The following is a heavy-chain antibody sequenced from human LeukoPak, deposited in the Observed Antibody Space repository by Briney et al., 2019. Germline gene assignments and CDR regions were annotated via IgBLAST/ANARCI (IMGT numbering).Heavy chain of an antibody. J-gene: IGHJ4*02. V-gene: IGHV3-15*01. CDR3: TSRAAAGTVAYFDY. D-gene: IGHD6-13*01. CDR1: GFTFSSYW. CDR2: IKSKTDGGTT. Sequence: GGSLRLSCAASGFTFSSYWMTWVRQAPGKGLEWVGRIKSKTDGGTTDYAAPVKGRFTISRDDSKNALYLQMNSLKTEDTAVYYCTSRAAAGTVAYFDYWGQGTLVTVSS.